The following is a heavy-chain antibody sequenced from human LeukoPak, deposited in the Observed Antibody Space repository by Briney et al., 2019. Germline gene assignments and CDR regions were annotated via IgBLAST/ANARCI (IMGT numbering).Heavy chain of an antibody. V-gene: IGHV1-8*01. J-gene: IGHJ4*02. D-gene: IGHD5-18*01. CDR1: GYTFTSYD. CDR3: ARGFRPQHGRGNSYGYSRVYFDY. Sequence: GASVKVSCKASGYTFTSYDINWVRQATGQGLEWMEWMNPNSGNTGYAQKFQGRVTMTRNTSISTAYMELSSLRSEDTAVYYCARGFRPQHGRGNSYGYSRVYFDYWGQGTLVTVSS. CDR2: MNPNSGNT.